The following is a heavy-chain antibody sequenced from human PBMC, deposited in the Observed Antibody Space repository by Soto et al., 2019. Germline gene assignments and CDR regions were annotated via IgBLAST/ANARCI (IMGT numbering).Heavy chain of an antibody. CDR2: ISGSGGSI. D-gene: IGHD6-13*01. Sequence: EVQLLESGGGLVQPGGSLRLSCAASGFTFSSYAMSWVRQAPGKGLEWVSAISGSGGSIYYADSVKGRFTISRDNSKNTLYLQMNSLRAEDTAVYYCAKGVRGSSWYSPTLHAFDIWGQGTMVTVSS. V-gene: IGHV3-23*01. CDR3: AKGVRGSSWYSPTLHAFDI. J-gene: IGHJ3*02. CDR1: GFTFSSYA.